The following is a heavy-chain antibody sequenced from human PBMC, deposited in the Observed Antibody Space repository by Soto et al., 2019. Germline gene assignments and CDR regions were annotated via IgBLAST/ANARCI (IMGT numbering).Heavy chain of an antibody. CDR2: ISGSGGTI. Sequence: LXLSCASSGLTFNRYEMYWCLQAPVEGLEWVAYISGSGGTIYYADSVQGRFTISRDNRKNSLYLQMNSLRVEDTAVYYCARAQGWEQLRMDVWGQGTKVTVSS. J-gene: IGHJ6*02. D-gene: IGHD1-26*01. V-gene: IGHV3-48*03. CDR1: GLTFNRYE. CDR3: ARAQGWEQLRMDV.